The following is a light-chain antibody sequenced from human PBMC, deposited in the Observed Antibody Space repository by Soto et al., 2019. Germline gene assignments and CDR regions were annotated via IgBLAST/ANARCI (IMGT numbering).Light chain of an antibody. Sequence: EIVLTQSPGTLSLSPGERATLSCRASQSVSSSYLAWYQQKPGQAPRLLIYGASSRATGIPDRFSGSGSGTDFPLPISRLEPEDFAVYSCQQYGSSPRTFGQGTKVEIK. CDR3: QQYGSSPRT. V-gene: IGKV3-20*01. CDR1: QSVSSSY. J-gene: IGKJ1*01. CDR2: GAS.